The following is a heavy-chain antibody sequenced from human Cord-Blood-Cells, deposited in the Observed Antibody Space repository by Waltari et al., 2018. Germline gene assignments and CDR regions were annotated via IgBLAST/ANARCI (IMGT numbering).Heavy chain of an antibody. V-gene: IGHV2-26*01. CDR2: IFSNDEK. D-gene: IGHD3-3*01. CDR3: ARGPSAIFGVVIYNWFDP. Sequence: QVTLKESGPVLVKPTETLTLTCTVSGFSLSNARMGVSWLRQPPGKALEWLAHIFSNDEKAYSTSLKSRLTISKDTSKSQVVLTMTNMDPVDTATYYCARGPSAIFGVVIYNWFDPWGQGTLVTVSS. J-gene: IGHJ5*02. CDR1: GFSLSNARMG.